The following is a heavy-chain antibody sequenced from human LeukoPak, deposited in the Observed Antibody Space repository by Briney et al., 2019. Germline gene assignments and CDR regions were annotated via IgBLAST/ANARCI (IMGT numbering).Heavy chain of an antibody. Sequence: GGSLRLSCVASGFTFSNYAMSWVRQAPGKGLEWVSSINWNGDSTVYTDSVKGRFTISRDNAKNSLYLQMNSLRVEDTAFYYCARNFGGGDRSGPYYWGQGTLVTVSS. CDR3: ARNFGGGDRSGPYY. CDR2: INWNGDST. D-gene: IGHD3-22*01. V-gene: IGHV3-20*04. CDR1: GFTFSNYA. J-gene: IGHJ4*02.